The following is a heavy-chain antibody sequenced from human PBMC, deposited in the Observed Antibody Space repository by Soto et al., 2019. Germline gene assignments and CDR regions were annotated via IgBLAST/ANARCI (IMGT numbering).Heavy chain of an antibody. J-gene: IGHJ6*02. Sequence: SVKVSCKASGGTFSSYAISWVRQAPGQGLEWMGGIIPIFGTANYAQKFQGRVTITADESTSTAYMELSSLRSEDTAVYYCARDTAMTNNYYGMDVWGQGTTVTVSS. V-gene: IGHV1-69*13. CDR2: IIPIFGTA. CDR3: ARDTAMTNNYYGMDV. CDR1: GGTFSSYA. D-gene: IGHD5-18*01.